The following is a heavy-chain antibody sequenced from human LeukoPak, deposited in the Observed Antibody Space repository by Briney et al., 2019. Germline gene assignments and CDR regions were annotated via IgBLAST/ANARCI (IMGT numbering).Heavy chain of an antibody. CDR2: IYYSGST. D-gene: IGHD2-15*01. CDR1: GGSISSSSYY. Sequence: SETLSLTCTVSGGSISSSSYYWGWIRQPPGKGLEWIGSIYYSGSTYYNPSLKSRVTISVDKSKNQFSLKLNSVTPADTAVYYCARDRIIVLLGVRHYYGMDVWGQGTTVTVSS. CDR3: ARDRIIVLLGVRHYYGMDV. V-gene: IGHV4-39*07. J-gene: IGHJ6*02.